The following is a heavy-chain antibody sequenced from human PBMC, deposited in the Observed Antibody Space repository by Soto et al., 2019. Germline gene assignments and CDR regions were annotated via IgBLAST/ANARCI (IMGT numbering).Heavy chain of an antibody. D-gene: IGHD4-17*01. CDR3: ARGGTVTKTHIDY. CDR2: IWYDGSNK. J-gene: IGHJ4*02. CDR1: GFTFSSYG. V-gene: IGHV3-33*01. Sequence: PGGSLRLSCAASGFTFSSYGMHWVRQAPGKGLEWVAVIWYDGSNKYYADSVKGRFTISRDNSKNTLYLQMNSLRAEDTAVYYCARGGTVTKTHIDYWGQGTLVTVSS.